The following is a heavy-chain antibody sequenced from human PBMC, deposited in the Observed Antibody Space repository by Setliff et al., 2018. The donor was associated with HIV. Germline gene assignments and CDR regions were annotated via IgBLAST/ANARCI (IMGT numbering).Heavy chain of an antibody. D-gene: IGHD5-12*01. V-gene: IGHV3-11*04. J-gene: IGHJ4*02. Sequence: PGGSLRLSCAASGFNVNNKYMTWVRQAPGKGLEWISYISQKGGSIYYADSVKGRFIISRDNAKNSLFLQMNSLRAEDTAVYYCVRDSRDGYKHFDHWGQGTLVTVSS. CDR1: GFNVNNKY. CDR3: VRDSRDGYKHFDH. CDR2: ISQKGGSI.